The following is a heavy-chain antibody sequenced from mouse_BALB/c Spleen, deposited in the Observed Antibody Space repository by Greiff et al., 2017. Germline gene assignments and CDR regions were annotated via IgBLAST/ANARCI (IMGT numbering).Heavy chain of an antibody. CDR2: ISDGGSYT. D-gene: IGHD5-5*01. CDR3: ARGELRTFYYAMDY. V-gene: IGHV5-4*02. J-gene: IGHJ4*01. Sequence: EVQVVESGGGLVKPGGSLKLSCAASGFTFSDYYMYWVRQTPEKRLEWVATISDGGSYTYYPDSVKGRFTISRDNAKNNLYLQMSSLKSEDTAMYYCARGELRTFYYAMDYWGQGTSVTVSS. CDR1: GFTFSDYY.